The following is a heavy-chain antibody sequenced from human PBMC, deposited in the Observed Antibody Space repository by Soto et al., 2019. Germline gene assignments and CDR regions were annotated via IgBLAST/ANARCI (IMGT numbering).Heavy chain of an antibody. D-gene: IGHD3-10*01. J-gene: IGHJ4*02. CDR2: IYHSGTT. V-gene: IGHV4-39*01. CDR3: ARHDYDSGSCVRY. CDR1: GGSISSTSYY. Sequence: QLQLQESGPGLVKPSETLSLTCTVSGGSISSTSYYWGWIRQPPGKGLEWIGNIYHSGTTYYNPSLTSRVTISVDTSKNQFSLKLTSVTAADTAVYYCARHDYDSGSCVRYWGQGTLVTVSS.